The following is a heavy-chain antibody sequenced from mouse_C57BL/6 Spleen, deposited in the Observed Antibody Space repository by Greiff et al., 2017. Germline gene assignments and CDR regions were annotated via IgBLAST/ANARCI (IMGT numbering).Heavy chain of an antibody. D-gene: IGHD2-5*01. Sequence: QVQLQQSGAELARPGASVKLSCKASGYTFTSYGISWVKQRTGQGLEWIGEIYPRSGNTYYNEKFKGKATLTADKSSRTAYMELRSLTSEDSAVYFCAREYYSNYGFGYWGQGTLVTVSA. V-gene: IGHV1-81*01. CDR2: IYPRSGNT. CDR3: AREYYSNYGFGY. J-gene: IGHJ3*01. CDR1: GYTFTSYG.